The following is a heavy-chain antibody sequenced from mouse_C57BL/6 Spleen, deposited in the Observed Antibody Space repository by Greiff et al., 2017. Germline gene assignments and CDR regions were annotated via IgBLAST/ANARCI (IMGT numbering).Heavy chain of an antibody. Sequence: QVQLQQSDAELVKPGASVKISCKVSGYTFTDHTIHWMKQRPEQGLEWIGYIYPRDGSTKYNEKFKGKATLTADKSSSTAYMQLNSLTSEDSAVYLGAKALGSTTVVARYAMDYWGQGTSVTVSS. D-gene: IGHD1-1*01. J-gene: IGHJ4*01. CDR1: GYTFTDHT. CDR3: AKALGSTTVVARYAMDY. CDR2: IYPRDGST. V-gene: IGHV1-78*01.